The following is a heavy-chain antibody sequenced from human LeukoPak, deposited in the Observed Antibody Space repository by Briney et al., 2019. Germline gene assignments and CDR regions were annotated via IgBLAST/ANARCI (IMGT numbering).Heavy chain of an antibody. CDR2: IKQDGSEK. J-gene: IGHJ4*02. CDR3: ARDRSSGSGSYRGDFDY. Sequence: GRSLRLSCAASGFTFSNYGMHWVRQAPGKGLEWVANIKQDGSEKYYVDSAKGRFTISRDNSKNSLDLQMNSLRAEDTAVYYCARDRSSGSGSYRGDFDYWGQGTLVTVSS. D-gene: IGHD3-10*01. CDR1: GFTFSNYG. V-gene: IGHV3-7*01.